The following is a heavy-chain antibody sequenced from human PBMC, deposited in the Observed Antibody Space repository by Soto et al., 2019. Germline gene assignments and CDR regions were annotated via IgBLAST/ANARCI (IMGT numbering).Heavy chain of an antibody. D-gene: IGHD1-26*01. CDR1: GGSFSGYY. CDR3: ARDRYSGSYQPYYFDY. J-gene: IGHJ4*02. Sequence: QVQLQQWGAGLLKPSETLSLTCAVYGGSFSGYYWSWICQPPGKGLEWIGEINHSGSTNYNPSLKSRVTISVDTSKNQFSLTLSSVTAADTAVYYCARDRYSGSYQPYYFDYWGQGTLVTVSS. CDR2: INHSGST. V-gene: IGHV4-34*01.